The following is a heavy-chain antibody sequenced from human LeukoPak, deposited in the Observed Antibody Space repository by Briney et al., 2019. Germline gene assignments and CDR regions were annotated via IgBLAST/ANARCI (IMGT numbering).Heavy chain of an antibody. D-gene: IGHD3-22*01. J-gene: IGHJ4*02. CDR1: GGSISSYY. Sequence: SETLSLTCTVSGGSISSYYWGWIRQPPGKGLEWIGSIYYSGSTYYNPSLKSRVTISVDTSKNQFSLKLSSVTAADTAVYYCARSIVVVPFDYWGQGTLVTVSS. CDR3: ARSIVVVPFDY. V-gene: IGHV4-39*01. CDR2: IYYSGST.